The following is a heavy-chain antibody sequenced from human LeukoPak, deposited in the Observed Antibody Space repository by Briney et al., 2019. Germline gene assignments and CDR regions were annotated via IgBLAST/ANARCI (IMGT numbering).Heavy chain of an antibody. Sequence: SGGSLRLSCAASGFTFDDYAMHWVRQAPGKGLEWVSGISWNSGNLGYADSVKGRFTISRDNAKNSLYLQMNSLRAEDTAVYYCARDPNYGSGSDDAFDIWGQGTMVTVSS. D-gene: IGHD3-10*01. V-gene: IGHV3-9*01. CDR2: ISWNSGNL. CDR1: GFTFDDYA. CDR3: ARDPNYGSGSDDAFDI. J-gene: IGHJ3*02.